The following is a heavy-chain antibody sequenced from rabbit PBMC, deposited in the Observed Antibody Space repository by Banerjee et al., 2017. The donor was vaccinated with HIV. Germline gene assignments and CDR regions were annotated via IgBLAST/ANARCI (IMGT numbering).Heavy chain of an antibody. D-gene: IGHD8-1*01. Sequence: QSLEESGGDLVKPGASLTLTCTASGFSFSSNYWICWVRQAPGKGLEWIACNQAGSSDTIYYANWAKGRFTISRTSSTTVTLQMTSLTAADTATYFCVRGSSYYSYYYVMDLWGQGTLVTVS. J-gene: IGHJ6*01. CDR3: VRGSSYYSYYYVMDL. CDR1: GFSFSSNYW. CDR2: NQAGSSDTI. V-gene: IGHV1S40*01.